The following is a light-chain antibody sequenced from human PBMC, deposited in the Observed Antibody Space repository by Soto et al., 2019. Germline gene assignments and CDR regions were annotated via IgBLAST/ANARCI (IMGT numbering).Light chain of an antibody. Sequence: DIQMTQSPSSLSASVGDRVTITCRASESLRSYLNWYQQKPGKAPKVLIYAASSLQSGVPSRFSGSGSGTDFTLAISSLPPEDFATYYCQQTYTSPRTFGQGTKLEIK. CDR3: QQTYTSPRT. V-gene: IGKV1-39*01. CDR2: AAS. J-gene: IGKJ2*01. CDR1: ESLRSY.